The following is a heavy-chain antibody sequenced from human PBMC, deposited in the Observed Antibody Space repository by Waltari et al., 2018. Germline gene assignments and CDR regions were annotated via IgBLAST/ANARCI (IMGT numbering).Heavy chain of an antibody. CDR1: GEPISDDVSRWTY. V-gene: IGHV4-61*02. J-gene: IGHJ1*01. Sequence: QVQLQESGPGLVKPTHTLSLTCTVSGEPISDDVSRWTYWTWIRQSAGKGLAWVGHIYSSGAGDYNPSRRSRVTISLDTPKSHFTLKLTSVTAADTAVYYCANRGVGNYFKYFRLWSPGTLVTVSS. CDR3: ANRGVGNYFKYFRL. CDR2: IYSSGAG. D-gene: IGHD1-7*01.